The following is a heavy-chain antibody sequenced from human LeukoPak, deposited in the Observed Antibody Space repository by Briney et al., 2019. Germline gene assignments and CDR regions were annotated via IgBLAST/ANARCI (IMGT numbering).Heavy chain of an antibody. CDR3: ARGVSRSQVAPAAMDYYYMDV. J-gene: IGHJ6*03. D-gene: IGHD2-2*01. V-gene: IGHV1-2*02. CDR1: GYTFTVYY. CDR2: ITPISGGT. Sequence: ASVKLSCKVSGYTFTVYYMHWVRQAPGQGFEWMGCITPISGGTNYAQKLQGRDTITRGTSISTLYMELSWRRSDDAAVYCWARGVSRSQVAPAAMDYYYMDVWGKGTTVTVSS.